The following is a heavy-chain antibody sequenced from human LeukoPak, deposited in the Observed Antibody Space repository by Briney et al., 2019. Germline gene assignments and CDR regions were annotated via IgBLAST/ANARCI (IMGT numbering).Heavy chain of an antibody. CDR2: ISSSGSTI. V-gene: IGHV3-11*01. CDR3: VRVVHEDWFDP. J-gene: IGHJ5*02. Sequence: GGSLRLSCAASGFTFSDYYMSWIRQAPGKGLEWVSYISSSGSTIYYADSVKGRFTISRDNAKNSLYLQMNSLRAEDTAVYYCVRVVHEDWFDPWGQGTLVTVSS. CDR1: GFTFSDYY.